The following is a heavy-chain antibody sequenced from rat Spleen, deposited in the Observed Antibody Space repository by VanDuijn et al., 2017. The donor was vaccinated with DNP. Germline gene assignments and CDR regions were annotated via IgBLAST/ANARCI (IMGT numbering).Heavy chain of an antibody. J-gene: IGHJ2*01. CDR1: GFSFRSNW. CDR2: ITPDGSTT. D-gene: IGHD1-6*01. Sequence: EVQLVESGGGSVQPGSPLKLSCAASGFSFRSNWLNWIRQAPGKGLEWVASITPDGSTTYYPDTVKGRFMISRDNEKSILYLQMDSLSSEDTATYYCATHMYIRHYYFSTFDYWGQGVMVTVSS. CDR3: ATHMYIRHYYFSTFDY. V-gene: IGHV5-35*01.